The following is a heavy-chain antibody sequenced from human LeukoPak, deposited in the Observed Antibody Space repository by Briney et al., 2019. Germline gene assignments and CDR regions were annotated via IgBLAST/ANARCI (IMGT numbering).Heavy chain of an antibody. V-gene: IGHV3-13*01. CDR2: IGTAGDT. CDR1: GFTFSNYA. CDR3: ARQMTPHGNFDY. D-gene: IGHD1-26*01. Sequence: GGSLRLSCAASGFTFSNYAMHWVRQATGKGLEWVSTIGTAGDTFYPGSVKGRFTISRENAKNSLYLQMNSLRAEDTAVYYCARQMTPHGNFDYWGQGTLVTVSS. J-gene: IGHJ4*02.